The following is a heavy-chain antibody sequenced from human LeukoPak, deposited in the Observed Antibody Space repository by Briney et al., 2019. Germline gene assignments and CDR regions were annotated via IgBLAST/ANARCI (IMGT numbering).Heavy chain of an antibody. CDR2: IYSGGST. Sequence: GRSLRLSCAASGFTVSSSYMSWVRQAPGKGLEWVSVIYSGGSTYYADSVKGRFTISRDNSKNTLYLQMNSLRAEDTAVYYCARDLDDSSGYYHYGMDVWGQGTTVTVSS. CDR1: GFTVSSSY. V-gene: IGHV3-53*01. CDR3: ARDLDDSSGYYHYGMDV. D-gene: IGHD3-22*01. J-gene: IGHJ6*02.